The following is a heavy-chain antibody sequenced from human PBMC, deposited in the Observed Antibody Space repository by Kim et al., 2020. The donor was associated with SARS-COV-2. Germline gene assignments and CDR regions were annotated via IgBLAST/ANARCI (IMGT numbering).Heavy chain of an antibody. J-gene: IGHJ4*02. CDR2: IYYSGST. Sequence: SETLSLTCTVSGGSISSSSYYWGWIRQPPGKGLEWIGSIYYSGSTYYNPSLKSRVTISVDTSKNQFSLKLSSVTAADTAVYYCARDLNVPLTYYYGSGTPSFPFDYWGQGTLVTVSS. CDR1: GGSISSSSYY. D-gene: IGHD3-10*01. V-gene: IGHV4-39*07. CDR3: ARDLNVPLTYYYGSGTPSFPFDY.